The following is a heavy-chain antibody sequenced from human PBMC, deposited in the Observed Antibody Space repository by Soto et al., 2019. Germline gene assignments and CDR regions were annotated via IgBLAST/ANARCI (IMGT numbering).Heavy chain of an antibody. CDR3: ARITMVRGVIIPRKPRKRDYFDY. CDR1: GGSFSGYY. V-gene: IGHV4-34*01. D-gene: IGHD3-10*01. CDR2: INHSGST. Sequence: PSETVSLTCAVYGGSFSGYYWSWIRQPPGKGLEWIGEINHSGSTNYNPSLKGRVTISVDTSKNQFSLKLSSVTAADTAVYYCARITMVRGVIIPRKPRKRDYFDYWGQGTLVTVSS. J-gene: IGHJ4*02.